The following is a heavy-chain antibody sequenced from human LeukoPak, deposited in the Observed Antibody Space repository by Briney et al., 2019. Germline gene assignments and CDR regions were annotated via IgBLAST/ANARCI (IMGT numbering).Heavy chain of an antibody. V-gene: IGHV3-23*01. Sequence: PGGSLRLSCAASGFTFSSYAMSWVRQAPGKGLEWVSAITGSGGSTYYADSVKGRFTISRDNSKNTLYLQMNSLGAEGTAVYYCARGGFNHAFDIWGQGTVVTVSS. CDR2: ITGSGGST. CDR3: ARGGFNHAFDI. CDR1: GFTFSSYA. J-gene: IGHJ3*02.